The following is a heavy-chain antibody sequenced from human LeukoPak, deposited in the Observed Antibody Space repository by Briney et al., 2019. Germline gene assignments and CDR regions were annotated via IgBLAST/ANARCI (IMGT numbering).Heavy chain of an antibody. CDR3: ARIGYSSSSFDY. V-gene: IGHV3-7*01. CDR1: GFTFSGSA. Sequence: GGSLKLSCAASGFTFSGSAMPWVRQASGKGLEWVANIKEDGSVKYYVDSVKGRFTVSRDNAKNSHYLQMNSLRAEDTAVYYCARIGYSSSSFDYWGQGTLVTVSS. J-gene: IGHJ4*02. CDR2: IKEDGSVK. D-gene: IGHD6-6*01.